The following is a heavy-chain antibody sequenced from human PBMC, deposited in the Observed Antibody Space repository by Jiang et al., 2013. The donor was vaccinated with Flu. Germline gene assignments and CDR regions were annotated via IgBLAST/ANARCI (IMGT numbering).Heavy chain of an antibody. V-gene: IGHV3-21*01. Sequence: VQLVESGGGLVKPGESLRLSCAASGFTFSNYNMNWVRRAPGKGLEWVSSISGSTTYIYYADSMKGRFTISRDNAKNSLYLQMNSLRAEDTAVYYCARDSPHCSSINCYLEYWGQGILVTVS. CDR1: GFTFSNYN. CDR3: ARDSPHCSSINCYLEY. CDR2: ISGSTTYI. D-gene: IGHD2-2*01. J-gene: IGHJ4*02.